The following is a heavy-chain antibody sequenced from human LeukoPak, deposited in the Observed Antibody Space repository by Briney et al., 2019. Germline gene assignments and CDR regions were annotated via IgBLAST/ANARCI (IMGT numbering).Heavy chain of an antibody. V-gene: IGHV4-30-2*01. D-gene: IGHD1-14*01. Sequence: SETLSLTCTVSGGSISSGGYYWSWIRQPPGKGLEWIGYIYHSGSTYYNPSLKSRVTISVDRSKNQFSLKLSSVTAADTAVYYCARCNPEVDFQHWGQGTLVTVSS. CDR2: IYHSGST. CDR1: GGSISSGGYY. J-gene: IGHJ1*01. CDR3: ARCNPEVDFQH.